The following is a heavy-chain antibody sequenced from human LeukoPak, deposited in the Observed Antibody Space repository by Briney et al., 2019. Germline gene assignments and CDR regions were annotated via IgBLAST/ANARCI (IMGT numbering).Heavy chain of an antibody. V-gene: IGHV3-49*04. J-gene: IGHJ5*02. CDR2: IRSKAYGGTT. D-gene: IGHD2-15*01. Sequence: GGSLRLSCTASGFTFGDYAMSWVRQAPGKGLEWVGFIRSKAYGGTTEYAASVKGRFTISRDDSKSIAYLQMNSLKTEDTAVYHCTSGIVVVVAARRVWFDPWGQGTLVTVSS. CDR1: GFTFGDYA. CDR3: TSGIVVVVAARRVWFDP.